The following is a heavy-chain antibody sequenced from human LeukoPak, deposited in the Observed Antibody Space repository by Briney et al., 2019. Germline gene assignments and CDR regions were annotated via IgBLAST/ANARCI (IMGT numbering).Heavy chain of an antibody. CDR3: ATAPEYSSSSYFDY. D-gene: IGHD6-6*01. CDR2: FDPEDGET. CDR1: GYTLTELS. J-gene: IGHJ4*02. Sequence: ASVKVSCKVSGYTLTELSMHWVRQAPGKGLELMGGFDPEDGETIYAQKFQGRVTMTEDTSTDTAYMELSSLRSEDTAVYYCATAPEYSSSSYFDYWGQGTLVTVSS. V-gene: IGHV1-24*01.